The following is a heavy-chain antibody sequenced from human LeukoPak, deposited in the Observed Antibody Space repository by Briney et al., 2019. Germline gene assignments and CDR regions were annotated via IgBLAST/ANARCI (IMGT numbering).Heavy chain of an antibody. V-gene: IGHV3-7*03. CDR1: GFTFTNHW. CDR3: AKSGSSVFWS. J-gene: IGHJ6*02. Sequence: GGSLRLSCAASGFTFTNHWMSWVRQAPGKGLEWVANIKEDGSEKYYVDSVKGRFTVSRDNVKNSLFLQMNSLRVDDTAVYYCAKSGSSVFWSWGQGTSVTVS. D-gene: IGHD3-3*02. CDR2: IKEDGSEK.